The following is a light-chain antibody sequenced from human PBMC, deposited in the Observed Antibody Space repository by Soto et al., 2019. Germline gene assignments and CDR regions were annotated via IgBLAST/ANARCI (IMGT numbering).Light chain of an antibody. Sequence: QSALTQPPSASGSPGQSVTISCTGTSSDVGGYNYVSWYQQHPGKAPKLMIYEVTKRPSGVPDRFSGSKSGNTASLTVSGLQAEDEADYYCAAWDDSLNGFWVFGGGTKVTVL. CDR3: AAWDDSLNGFWV. V-gene: IGLV2-8*01. CDR1: SSDVGGYNY. CDR2: EVT. J-gene: IGLJ3*02.